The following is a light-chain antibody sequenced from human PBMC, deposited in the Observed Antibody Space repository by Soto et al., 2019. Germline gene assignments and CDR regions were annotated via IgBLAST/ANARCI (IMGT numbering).Light chain of an antibody. CDR3: SPYTGSRTYV. Sequence: SVLTQPASVSGSPGQSITISCTGTSSDVGGYNYVTWYQQHPGTAPKLMIYDVSDRPSGVSNRFSGSKSGNTASLTISGRQAEDEADYYGSPYTGSRTYVFGTGT. CDR1: SSDVGGYNY. J-gene: IGLJ1*01. V-gene: IGLV2-14*03. CDR2: DVS.